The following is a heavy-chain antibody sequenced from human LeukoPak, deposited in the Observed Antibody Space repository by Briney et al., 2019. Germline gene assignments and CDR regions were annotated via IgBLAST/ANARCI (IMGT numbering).Heavy chain of an antibody. CDR1: GGSISSYY. Sequence: PSETLSLTCTVSGGSISSYYWSWIRQPPGKGLEWIGYIYYSGSTNYNPSLKSRVTISVDTSKNQFSLKLSSVTAADTAVYYCARTPRYYYFDYWGQGTLVTVSS. D-gene: IGHD5-18*01. CDR2: IYYSGST. V-gene: IGHV4-59*01. CDR3: ARTPRYYYFDY. J-gene: IGHJ4*02.